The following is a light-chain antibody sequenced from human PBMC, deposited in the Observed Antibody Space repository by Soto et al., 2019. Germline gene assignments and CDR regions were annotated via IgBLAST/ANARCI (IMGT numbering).Light chain of an antibody. CDR3: QQFGSSVT. CDR1: QTVSSTF. J-gene: IGKJ1*01. V-gene: IGKV3-20*01. CDR2: GAS. Sequence: EIVLTQSPGSLSLSPGERATLSCRARQTVSSTFFAWYQQRPGQAPRPRMYGASSRATGIPERFSGSGSGTHFTLNISRLEPEDFAVYYCQQFGSSVTFGQGTKVEIK.